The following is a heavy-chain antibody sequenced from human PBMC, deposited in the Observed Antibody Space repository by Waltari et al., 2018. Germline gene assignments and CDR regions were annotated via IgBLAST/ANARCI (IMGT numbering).Heavy chain of an antibody. D-gene: IGHD1-7*01. V-gene: IGHV4-38-2*01. CDR1: GYSIRSGYY. J-gene: IGHJ3*02. CDR2: IYHSGST. Sequence: QVQLQESGPGLVKPSETLSLTCAVSGYSIRSGYYWGWIRQPPGKGLEWIGSIYHSGSTYYNPSLKSRVTISVDTSKNQFSLKLSSVTAADTAVYYCARAQEDNWNYGVGAFDIWGQGTMVTVSS. CDR3: ARAQEDNWNYGVGAFDI.